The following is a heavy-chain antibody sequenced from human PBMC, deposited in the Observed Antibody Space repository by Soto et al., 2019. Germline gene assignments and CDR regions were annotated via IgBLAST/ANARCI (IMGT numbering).Heavy chain of an antibody. Sequence: PSETLSLTCTVSGGSISSYYWSWIRQPPGKGLEWIGYLYYSGSTNYNPSLKSRVTISVDTSKNQLSLKLSSVTAADTAVYFCAEGCGGQPGLFDYWGQGTLVTV. D-gene: IGHD3-10*01. V-gene: IGHV4-59*01. CDR3: AEGCGGQPGLFDY. CDR1: GGSISSYY. CDR2: LYYSGST. J-gene: IGHJ4*02.